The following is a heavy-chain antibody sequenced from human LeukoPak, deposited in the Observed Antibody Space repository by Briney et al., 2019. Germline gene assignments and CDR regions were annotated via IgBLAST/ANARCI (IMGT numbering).Heavy chain of an antibody. J-gene: IGHJ6*04. CDR1: GFTFSSYA. CDR3: ARGAWKGYCSGGSCYALLNLDV. V-gene: IGHV3-30*01. D-gene: IGHD2-15*01. CDR2: ISYDGSNK. Sequence: GRSLRLSCAASGFTFSSYAMHWVRQAPGKGLEWVAVISYDGSNKYYADSVKGRFTISRDNSKNTLYLQMNSLRAEDTAVYYCARGAWKGYCSGGSCYALLNLDVWGKGTTVTVSS.